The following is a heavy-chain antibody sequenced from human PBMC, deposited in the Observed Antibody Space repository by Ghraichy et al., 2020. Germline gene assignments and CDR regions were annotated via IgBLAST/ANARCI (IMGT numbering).Heavy chain of an antibody. Sequence: ALRLSCAASGFTFSSYAMSWVRQAPGKGLEWVSAISGSGGSTYYADSVKGRFTISRDNSKNTLYLQMNSLRAEDTAVYYCAKVTGYSSGWGLGYFDYWGQGTLVTVSS. D-gene: IGHD6-19*01. CDR3: AKVTGYSSGWGLGYFDY. CDR2: ISGSGGST. V-gene: IGHV3-23*01. J-gene: IGHJ4*02. CDR1: GFTFSSYA.